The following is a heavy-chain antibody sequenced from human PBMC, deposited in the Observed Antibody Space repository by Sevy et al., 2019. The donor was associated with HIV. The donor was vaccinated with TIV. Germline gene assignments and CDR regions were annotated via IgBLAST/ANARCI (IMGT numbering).Heavy chain of an antibody. Sequence: GESLKISCKGSGYNFISYWIGWVRQMPGRGLEWMGIIYPDDSDTRYSPSFQGQVTISVDKSINTAYLQWGSLKAPDTAMYYCARHHASYGVTGYYYYYGLDVWGQGTTVTVSS. CDR1: GYNFISYW. V-gene: IGHV5-51*01. CDR3: ARHHASYGVTGYYYYYGLDV. D-gene: IGHD4-17*01. J-gene: IGHJ6*02. CDR2: IYPDDSDT.